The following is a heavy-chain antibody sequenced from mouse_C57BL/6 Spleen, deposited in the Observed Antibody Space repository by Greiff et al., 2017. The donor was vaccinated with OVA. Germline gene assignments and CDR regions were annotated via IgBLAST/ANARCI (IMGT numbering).Heavy chain of an antibody. D-gene: IGHD2-1*01. CDR2: IYPGDGDT. CDR1: GYAFSSYW. V-gene: IGHV1-80*01. Sequence: QVHVKQSGAELVKPGASVKISCKASGYAFSSYWMNWVKQRPGKGLEWIGQIYPGDGDTNYNGKFKGKATLTADKSSSTAYMQLSSLTSEDSAVYFCAGGNSYYFDYWGQGTTLTVSS. J-gene: IGHJ2*01. CDR3: AGGNSYYFDY.